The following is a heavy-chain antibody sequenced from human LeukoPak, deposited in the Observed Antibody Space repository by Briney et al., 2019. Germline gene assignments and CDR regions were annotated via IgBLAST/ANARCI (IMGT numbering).Heavy chain of an antibody. D-gene: IGHD4-17*01. V-gene: IGHV4-31*03. CDR3: ARDGERVLYGDYVRRYFDL. CDR1: GGSISSGGYY. J-gene: IGHJ2*01. CDR2: IYYSGST. Sequence: PSETLSLTCTVSGGSISSGGYYWSWIRQHPGKGLEWIGYIYYSGSTYYNPSLKSRVTISVDTSKNQFSLKLSSVTAADTAVYYCARDGERVLYGDYVRRYFDLWGRGTLVTVSS.